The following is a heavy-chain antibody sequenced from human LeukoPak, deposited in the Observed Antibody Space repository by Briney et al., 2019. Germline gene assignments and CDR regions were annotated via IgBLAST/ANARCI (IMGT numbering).Heavy chain of an antibody. Sequence: GGSLRLSCAASGFTFSNAWMSWVRQAPGKGLEWVGRIKSKTDGGTRDYAAPVKGRFTISRDDSKNTLYLQMNSLKTEDTAVYYCTTEKWLLYHYYYMDVWGKGTTVTVSS. CDR2: IKSKTDGGTR. J-gene: IGHJ6*03. D-gene: IGHD3-3*01. V-gene: IGHV3-15*01. CDR1: GFTFSNAW. CDR3: TTEKWLLYHYYYMDV.